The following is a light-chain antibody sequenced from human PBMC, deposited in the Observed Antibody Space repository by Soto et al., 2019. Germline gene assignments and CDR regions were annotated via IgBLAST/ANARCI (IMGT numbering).Light chain of an antibody. CDR2: RNN. J-gene: IGLJ1*01. CDR1: SSNIGSNY. V-gene: IGLV1-47*01. CDR3: AAWDDSLSAFYV. Sequence: QSVLTQPPSASGTPGQRVTISCSGSSSNIGSNYVYWYQQLPGTAPKLLIYRNNQRPSGVPDRFSGSKSGTSASLAISGLRSEDEADYYCAAWDDSLSAFYVFGTGPKLTVL.